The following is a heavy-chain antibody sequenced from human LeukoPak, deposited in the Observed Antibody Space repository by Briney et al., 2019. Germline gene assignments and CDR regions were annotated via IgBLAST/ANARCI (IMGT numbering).Heavy chain of an antibody. CDR2: IYYSGST. D-gene: IGHD5-24*01. V-gene: IGHV4-39*01. CDR3: AGLEMATITTYFDY. J-gene: IGHJ4*02. CDR1: GGSISSSSYY. Sequence: SETLSLTCTVSGGSISSSSYYWGWIRQPPGKGLEWIGSIYYSGSTYYNPSLKSRITISVDTSKNQFSLKLSSVTAADTAVYYCAGLEMATITTYFDYWGQGTLVTVSS.